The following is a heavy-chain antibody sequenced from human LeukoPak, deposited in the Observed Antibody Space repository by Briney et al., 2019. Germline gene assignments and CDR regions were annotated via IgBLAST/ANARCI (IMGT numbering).Heavy chain of an antibody. Sequence: SETLSLTCAVYGGSFSGYYWSWIRQPPGKGLEWIGEINHSGSTNYNPSLKSPVTISVDTSKNQFSLKLSSVTAADTAVYYCARRGYSSGWYAYWGQGTLVTVSS. CDR1: GGSFSGYY. V-gene: IGHV4-34*01. J-gene: IGHJ4*02. CDR3: ARRGYSSGWYAY. D-gene: IGHD6-19*01. CDR2: INHSGST.